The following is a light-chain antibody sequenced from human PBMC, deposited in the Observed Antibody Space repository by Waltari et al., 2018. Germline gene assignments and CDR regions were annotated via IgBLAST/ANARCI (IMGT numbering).Light chain of an antibody. Sequence: EVLLTHSPGTLSLSPGDRATLSCRASESVDDLLAWYQQNPGQAPRLLIYDASTRATGIPDRFSGSGSGTDFTLTISRLEAGDFALYYCQQYRMTPVTFGRGTKVEIK. CDR1: ESVDDL. CDR3: QQYRMTPVT. J-gene: IGKJ2*01. V-gene: IGKV3-20*01. CDR2: DAS.